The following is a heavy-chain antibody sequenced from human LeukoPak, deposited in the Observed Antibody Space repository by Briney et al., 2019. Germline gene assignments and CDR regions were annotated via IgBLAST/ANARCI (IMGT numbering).Heavy chain of an antibody. CDR2: IYYSGST. CDR1: GGSISSYY. D-gene: IGHD6-19*01. CDR3: ARLLSRESSGWYRGRLYFDY. Sequence: PSETLSFTCTVSGGSISSYYWSWIRQPPGKGLEWIGYIYYSGSTNYNPSLKSRVTISVDTSKNQFSLKLSSVTAADTAVYYCARLLSRESSGWYRGRLYFDYWGQGTLVTVSS. J-gene: IGHJ4*02. V-gene: IGHV4-59*08.